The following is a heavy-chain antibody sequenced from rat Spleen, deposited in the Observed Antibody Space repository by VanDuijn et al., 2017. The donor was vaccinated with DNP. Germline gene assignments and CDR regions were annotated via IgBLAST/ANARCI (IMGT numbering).Heavy chain of an antibody. D-gene: IGHD1-1*01. V-gene: IGHV3-3*01. J-gene: IGHJ4*01. Sequence: EVQLQESGPGLVKPSQSLSLTCSVTGYSITSDYRWNWIRKFPGNKLEWMGYINSEGTTKYNPSLKSRISVTRDTSKNQFFLQVKSITTEDTATYYCARLRLEWELRAMDAWGQGTSVTVSS. CDR1: GYSITSDYR. CDR2: INSEGTT. CDR3: ARLRLEWELRAMDA.